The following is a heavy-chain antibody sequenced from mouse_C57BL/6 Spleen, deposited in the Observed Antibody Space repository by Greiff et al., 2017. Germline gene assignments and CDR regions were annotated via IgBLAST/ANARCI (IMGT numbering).Heavy chain of an antibody. CDR1: GYTFTSYW. D-gene: IGHD2-3*01. J-gene: IGHJ4*01. Sequence: VQLQQPGTELVKPGASVKLSCKASGYTFTSYWMHWVKQRPGQGLEWLGNINPSNGGTNYNEKFKSKATLTVDKSSSTAYMQLSSLTSEDSAVYYCARGGDGYYDAMDYWGQGTSVTVSS. CDR2: INPSNGGT. V-gene: IGHV1-53*01. CDR3: ARGGDGYYDAMDY.